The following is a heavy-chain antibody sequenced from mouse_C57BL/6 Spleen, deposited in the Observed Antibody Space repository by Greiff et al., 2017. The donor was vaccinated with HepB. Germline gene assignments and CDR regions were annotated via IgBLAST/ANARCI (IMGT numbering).Heavy chain of an antibody. J-gene: IGHJ1*03. Sequence: EVQVVESEGGLVQPGSSMKLSCTASGFTFSDYYMAWVRQVPEKGLEWVANINYDGSSTYYLDSLKSRFIISRDNAKNILYLQMSSLKSEDTATYYCARGDYDYWYFDVWGTGTTVTVSS. D-gene: IGHD2-4*01. CDR2: INYDGSST. CDR3: ARGDYDYWYFDV. CDR1: GFTFSDYY. V-gene: IGHV5-16*01.